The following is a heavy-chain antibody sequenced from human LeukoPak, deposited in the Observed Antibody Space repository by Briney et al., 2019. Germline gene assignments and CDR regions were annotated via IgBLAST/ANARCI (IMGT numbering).Heavy chain of an antibody. CDR2: IYYSGST. V-gene: IGHV4-39*01. J-gene: IGHJ6*03. D-gene: IGHD2-2*01. CDR3: ARVVPAAVYYYYYYMDV. Sequence: SETLSLTCTVSGGSISSYYWGWIRQPPGKGLEWIGSIYYSGSTYYNPSLKSRVTISVDTSKNQFSLKLSSVTAADTAVYYCARVVPAAVYYYYYYMDVWGKGTTVTVSS. CDR1: GGSISSYY.